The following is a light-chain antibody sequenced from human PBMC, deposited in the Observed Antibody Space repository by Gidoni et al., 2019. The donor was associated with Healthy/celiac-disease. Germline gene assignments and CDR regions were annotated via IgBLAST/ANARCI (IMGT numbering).Light chain of an antibody. J-gene: IGKJ1*01. Sequence: DIQMTQSPSSLSASVGDRVTIICRASQGIRNYLAWYQQKPGKVPKLLIYAASTLQSGVPSRFSGSGSGTDFTLTISSLQPEDVATYYCQKYNSDPWTFGQGTKVEIK. CDR3: QKYNSDPWT. CDR1: QGIRNY. V-gene: IGKV1-27*01. CDR2: AAS.